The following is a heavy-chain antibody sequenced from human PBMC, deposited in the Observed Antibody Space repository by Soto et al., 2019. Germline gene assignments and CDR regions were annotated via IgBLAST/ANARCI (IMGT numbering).Heavy chain of an antibody. CDR2: ISSSSSTI. CDR3: SSVFGSMYYGSVSYFYGMDV. CDR1: GFTFSSYS. V-gene: IGHV3-48*02. J-gene: IGHJ6*02. D-gene: IGHD3-10*01. Sequence: GGSLRLSCAASGFTFSSYSMNWVRQAPGKGLEWVSYISSSSSTIYYADSVKGRFTISRDNAKNSLYLQMNSLRDEDTAVYYCSSVFGSMYYGSVSYFYGMDVWGQGSTVTVSS.